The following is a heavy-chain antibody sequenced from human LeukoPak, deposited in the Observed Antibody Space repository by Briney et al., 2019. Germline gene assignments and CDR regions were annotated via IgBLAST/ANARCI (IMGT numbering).Heavy chain of an antibody. J-gene: IGHJ4*02. V-gene: IGHV4-34*01. CDR2: INHSGST. CDR1: GGSFSGYY. D-gene: IGHD1-26*01. Sequence: PSETLSLTYAVYGGSFSGYYWSWIRQPPGKGLEWIGEINHSGSTNYNPSLKSRVTISVDTSKNQFSLKLSSVTAADTAVYYCARSVWELLLVYWGQGTLVTVSS. CDR3: ARSVWELLLVY.